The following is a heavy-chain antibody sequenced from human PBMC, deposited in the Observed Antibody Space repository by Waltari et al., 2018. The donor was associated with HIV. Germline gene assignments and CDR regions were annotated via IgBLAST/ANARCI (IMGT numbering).Heavy chain of an antibody. V-gene: IGHV3-30*02. CDR3: AKCELRVWGSSLYYYYGMDV. Sequence: GMHWVRQAPGKGLEWVAFIRYDGSNKYYADSVKGRFTISRDNSKNTLYLQMNSLRAEDTAVYYCAKCELRVWGSSLYYYYGMDVWGQGTTVTVSS. D-gene: IGHD3-16*01. J-gene: IGHJ6*02. CDR1: G. CDR2: IRYDGSNK.